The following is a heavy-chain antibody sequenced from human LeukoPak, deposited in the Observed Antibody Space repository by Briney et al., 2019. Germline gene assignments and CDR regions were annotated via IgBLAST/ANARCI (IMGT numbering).Heavy chain of an antibody. J-gene: IGHJ2*01. CDR2: IYTSGNT. V-gene: IGHV4-61*02. CDR1: GDSISSGNYY. Sequence: SENLSLTCIVSGDSISSGNYYWSWIRQPAGKALEWIGRIYTSGNTRYNHSSITRVTVSLDTYRNQFSLKLTSATAADTAVYYCARGANPGNYWYFDLWGRGTLVTVSS. CDR3: ARGANPGNYWYFDL. D-gene: IGHD1-26*01.